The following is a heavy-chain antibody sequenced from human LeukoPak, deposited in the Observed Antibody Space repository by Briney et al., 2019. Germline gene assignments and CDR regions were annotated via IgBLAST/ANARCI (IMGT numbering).Heavy chain of an antibody. CDR1: GGSISSSSYY. J-gene: IGHJ6*03. Sequence: SETLSLTCNVSGGSISSSSYYWGWMRQPPGKGLEWIGSLYYSGSTYYNPSLKSRATISGDTSKSNFSLSLTSVTTADTAVYYCARQGNGDYYSYYYVDVWGKGTTVTVSS. CDR2: LYYSGST. D-gene: IGHD4-17*01. V-gene: IGHV4-39*01. CDR3: ARQGNGDYYSYYYVDV.